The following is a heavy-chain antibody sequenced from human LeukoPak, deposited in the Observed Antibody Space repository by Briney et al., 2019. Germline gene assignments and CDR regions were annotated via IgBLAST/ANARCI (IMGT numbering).Heavy chain of an antibody. D-gene: IGHD6-6*01. CDR1: GGTFSSYA. CDR2: IIPILGIA. V-gene: IGHV1-69*04. J-gene: IGHJ3*02. CDR3: ARVIAARFRNNDAFDI. Sequence: GASVKVSCKASGGTFSSYAISWVRQAPGQELEWMGRIIPILGIANYAQKFQGRVTITADKSTSTAYMELRSLRSDDTAVYYCARVIAARFRNNDAFDIWGQGTMVTVSS.